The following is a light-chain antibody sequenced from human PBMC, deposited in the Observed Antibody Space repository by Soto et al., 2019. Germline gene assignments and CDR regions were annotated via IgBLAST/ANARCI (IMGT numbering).Light chain of an antibody. CDR3: QQTYTTPEIT. V-gene: IGKV1-39*01. Sequence: IQMTQSPSSLSASVGDRVTITCRASQSISISLNWYQLKPGKAPNLLMYGASYLKSGVPTRFSGSGSGTGIALTISILQLEDFATYYCQQTYTTPEITFGQGTRLEIK. J-gene: IGKJ5*01. CDR1: QSISIS. CDR2: GAS.